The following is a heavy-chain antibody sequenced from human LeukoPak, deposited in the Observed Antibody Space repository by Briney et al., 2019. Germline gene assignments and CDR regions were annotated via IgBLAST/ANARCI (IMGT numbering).Heavy chain of an antibody. D-gene: IGHD1-26*01. V-gene: IGHV3-48*03. CDR3: AREGAPPTNRYNWFDP. CDR2: ISSSGSTI. Sequence: GGSLRLSCAASGFTFSNYEMNWVRQAPGKGLEWISYISSSGSTIYYVDSVKGRFTISRDNAKNSLFLQMDSLRAEDTAVYYCAREGAPPTNRYNWFDPWDQGTLVTVSS. J-gene: IGHJ5*02. CDR1: GFTFSNYE.